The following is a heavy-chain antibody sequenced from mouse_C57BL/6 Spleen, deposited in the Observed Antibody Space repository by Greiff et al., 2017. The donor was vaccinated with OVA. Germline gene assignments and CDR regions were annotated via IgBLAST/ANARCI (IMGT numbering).Heavy chain of an antibody. CDR3: ARFRDRDFDY. V-gene: IGHV3-6*01. J-gene: IGHJ2*01. CDR2: ISYDGSN. CDR1: GYSITSGYY. D-gene: IGHD3-3*01. Sequence: DVKLVESGPGLVKPSQSLSLTCSVTGYSITSGYYWNWIRQFPGNKLEWMGYISYDGSNNYNPSLKNRISITRDTSKNQFFLKLNSVTTEDTATYYCARFRDRDFDYWGQGTTLTVSS.